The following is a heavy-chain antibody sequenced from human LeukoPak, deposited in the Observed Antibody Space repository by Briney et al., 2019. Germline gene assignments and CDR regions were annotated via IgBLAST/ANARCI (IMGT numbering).Heavy chain of an antibody. CDR2: INPSGGST. D-gene: IGHD1-26*01. Sequence: ASVKVSCKASGYTFTSYYMHWVRQAPGQGLEWMGIINPSGGSTSYAQKFQGRVTMTRNTSISTAYMELSSLRSEDTAVYYCARRGWVTDAFDIWGQGTMVTVSS. CDR1: GYTFTSYY. J-gene: IGHJ3*02. CDR3: ARRGWVTDAFDI. V-gene: IGHV1-46*01.